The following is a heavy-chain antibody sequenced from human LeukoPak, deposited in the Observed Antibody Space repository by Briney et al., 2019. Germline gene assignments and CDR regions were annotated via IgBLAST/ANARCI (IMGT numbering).Heavy chain of an antibody. CDR1: GFTFSSYG. V-gene: IGHV3-30*03. CDR2: ISYDGSIK. CDR3: ARDSDRTGGSIVDY. J-gene: IGHJ4*02. Sequence: SGRSLRLSCAASGFTFSSYGMHWVRQAPGKGLEWVAVISYDGSIKDSADSVKGRFTISRDNSKNTLYLQMNSLRAEDRAVYYCARDSDRTGGSIVDYWGQGTLVTVSS. D-gene: IGHD1-1*01.